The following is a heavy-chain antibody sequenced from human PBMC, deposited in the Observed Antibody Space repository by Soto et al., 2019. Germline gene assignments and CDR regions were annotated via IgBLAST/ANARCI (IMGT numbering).Heavy chain of an antibody. V-gene: IGHV3-7*01. D-gene: IGHD5-18*01. CDR3: ARVAYSNAWILDY. CDR1: GFTLSSYW. CDR2: IKQDGSEK. Sequence: GGSLRLSCAASGFTLSSYWMSWVRQAPGKGLEWVANIKQDGSEKYYVDSVRGRFTISRDNAKNSLYLQMNSLRAEDTAVYFCARVAYSNAWILDYWGQGILVTVSS. J-gene: IGHJ4*01.